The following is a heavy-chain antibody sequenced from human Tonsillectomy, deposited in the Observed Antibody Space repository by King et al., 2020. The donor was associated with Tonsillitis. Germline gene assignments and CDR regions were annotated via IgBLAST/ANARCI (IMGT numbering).Heavy chain of an antibody. CDR2: ISSSSSTI. Sequence: VQLVESGGGLVQPGGSLRLSCAASGFTFSNYNMNLVRQAPGKGLEWVSYISSSSSTIYYADSVKGRFTISRDNPKNSLYLQMNSLRDEDTAVYFCVRDYYDSSGYYGGDSWGQGTLVTVSA. V-gene: IGHV3-48*02. CDR1: GFTFSNYN. J-gene: IGHJ4*02. D-gene: IGHD3-22*01. CDR3: VRDYYDSSGYYGGDS.